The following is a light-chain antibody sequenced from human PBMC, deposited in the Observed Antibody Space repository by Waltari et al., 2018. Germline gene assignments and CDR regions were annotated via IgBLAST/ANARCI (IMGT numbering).Light chain of an antibody. V-gene: IGLV2-23*02. CDR1: SSDIGRYDI. CDR3: CSYAGNYVWV. CDR2: DVS. J-gene: IGLJ3*02. Sequence: QSALNHPSAVSGPPGQSVTIPCTGPSSDIGRYDIVSWYQQHPGNAPKHVTSDVSKRPSGVSDRFSGSKSGDTASLTISGLQFEDEADYYCCSYAGNYVWVLGGGTRLTVL.